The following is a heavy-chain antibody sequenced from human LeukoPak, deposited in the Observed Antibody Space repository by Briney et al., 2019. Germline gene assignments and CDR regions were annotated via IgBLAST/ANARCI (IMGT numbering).Heavy chain of an antibody. V-gene: IGHV3-23*01. D-gene: IGHD2-21*01. CDR1: GFTFSSYA. J-gene: IGHJ4*02. CDR3: ARDFASGEDYFDY. Sequence: GGSLRLSCAASGFTFSSYAMSWVRQAPGKGLEWVSAISGSGGSTYYADSVKGRFTISRDNSKNTLYLQMNSLRAEDTAVYYCARDFASGEDYFDYWGQGTLVTVSS. CDR2: ISGSGGST.